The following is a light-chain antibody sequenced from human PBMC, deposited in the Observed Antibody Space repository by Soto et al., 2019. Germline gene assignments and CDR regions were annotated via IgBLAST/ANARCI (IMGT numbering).Light chain of an antibody. CDR3: LQDYNYPYT. Sequence: AIQLTQSPASLSASVGDRVTITCRASQGIKNDVAWYQQRPGKAPKLLIYAASSLQSGVPSRFSGSGSGTDFTLTISSLQPEDFASYYCLQDYNYPYTFGQGTKLAIK. V-gene: IGKV1-6*01. CDR1: QGIKND. CDR2: AAS. J-gene: IGKJ2*01.